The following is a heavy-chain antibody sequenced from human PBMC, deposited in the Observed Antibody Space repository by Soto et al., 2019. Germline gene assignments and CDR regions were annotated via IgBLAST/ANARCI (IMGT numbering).Heavy chain of an antibody. V-gene: IGHV3-9*01. CDR1: GFTFDDYA. Sequence: GGSLRLSCAASGFTFDDYAMHWVRQAPGKGLEWVSGISWNSGSIGYADSVKGRFTISRDNAKNSLYLQMNSLRAEDTALYYCAKDMGTTVTSWGDAFDIWGQGTMVTVSS. J-gene: IGHJ3*02. D-gene: IGHD4-17*01. CDR2: ISWNSGSI. CDR3: AKDMGTTVTSWGDAFDI.